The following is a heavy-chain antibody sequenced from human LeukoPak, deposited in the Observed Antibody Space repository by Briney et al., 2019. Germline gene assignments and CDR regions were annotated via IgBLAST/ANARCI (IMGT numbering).Heavy chain of an antibody. J-gene: IGHJ4*02. CDR2: ISYDGSNK. CDR3: AKDWDSLDY. Sequence: GGSLRLSCAASGFTFSSYAMSWVRQAPGKGLEWMAVISYDGSNKYYADSVKGRFTISRDNSKNTLYLLMNSLRAEDTAVYYCAKDWDSLDYWGQGTLVTVSS. V-gene: IGHV3-30*18. CDR1: GFTFSSYA. D-gene: IGHD1-26*01.